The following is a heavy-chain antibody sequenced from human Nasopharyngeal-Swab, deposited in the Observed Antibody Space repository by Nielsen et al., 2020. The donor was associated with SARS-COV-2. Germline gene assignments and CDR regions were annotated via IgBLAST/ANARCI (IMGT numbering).Heavy chain of an antibody. D-gene: IGHD3-16*01. CDR2: FDPEDGET. J-gene: IGHJ4*02. CDR1: GSTLTEIS. Sequence: ASVKVSCKVSGSTLTEISMHWVRQAHGRGLEWMGGFDPEDGETIYAQKFQGRVTMTEDTSIDTAYMELRSLRSEDTAVYYCAASQWGEYFDYWGQGTLVSASS. CDR3: AASQWGEYFDY. V-gene: IGHV1-24*01.